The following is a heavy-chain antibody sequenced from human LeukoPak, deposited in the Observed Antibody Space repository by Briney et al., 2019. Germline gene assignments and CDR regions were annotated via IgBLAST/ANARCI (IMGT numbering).Heavy chain of an antibody. CDR3: AKVVTTGTTKARAFDI. V-gene: IGHV3-23*01. CDR1: GFTFSSYA. J-gene: IGHJ3*02. Sequence: GGSLRLSCAASGFTFSSYAMSWVCQAPGKGLEWVSGVSGSGSTTYYADSVKGRFTISRDNSKNTLYLQMNSLKAEDTAVYYCAKVVTTGTTKARAFDIWGQGTMVTVSS. CDR2: VSGSGSTT. D-gene: IGHD1-1*01.